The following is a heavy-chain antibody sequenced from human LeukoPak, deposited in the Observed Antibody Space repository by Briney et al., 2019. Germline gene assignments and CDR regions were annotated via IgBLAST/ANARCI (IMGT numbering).Heavy chain of an antibody. CDR2: IKHDGGEE. CDR1: GFIFTNYF. D-gene: IGHD3-3*01. J-gene: IGHJ4*02. V-gene: IGHV3-7*01. Sequence: GGSLRLSCAASGFIFTNYFMSWVRQAPGKGLEWVASIKHDGGEEYYVDSVRGRFTVSRDNTMNSLYLQMSSLRAEDTAVYYCATDRGWRTSGYYLYYFEYWGQGTLVTFSS. CDR3: ATDRGWRTSGYYLYYFEY.